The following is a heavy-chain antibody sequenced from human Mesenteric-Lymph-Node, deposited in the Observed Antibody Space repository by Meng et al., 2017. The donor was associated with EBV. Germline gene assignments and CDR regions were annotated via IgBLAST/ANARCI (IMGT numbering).Heavy chain of an antibody. D-gene: IGHD3-22*01. CDR1: GGSISTSGYD. CDR2: IGHCGFT. CDR3: ARESYYYDTNGYYLIDP. J-gene: IGHJ5*02. Sequence: PQLQESGPGLVRPSEALSLTGSVSGGSISTSGYDWGWIRQPPGKGLEWIGSIGHCGFTYYTPSLKSRVTISVDTSKNQFSLKLSSVTAADTAVYHCARESYYYDTNGYYLIDPWGQGTLVTVSS. V-gene: IGHV4-39*07.